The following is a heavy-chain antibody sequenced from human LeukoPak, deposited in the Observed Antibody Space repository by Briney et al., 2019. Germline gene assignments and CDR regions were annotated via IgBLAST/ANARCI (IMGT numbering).Heavy chain of an antibody. CDR2: IYHSGST. V-gene: IGHV4-30-2*01. D-gene: IGHD6-25*01. Sequence: ASETLSLTCTVSGGSISSGGYYWSWIRQPPGKGREWIGYIYHSGSTYYNPSLKSRVTISVDRSKNQFSLKLSSVTAADTAVYYCARDIAAQGGAFDIWGQGTMVTVSS. CDR1: GGSISSGGYY. CDR3: ARDIAAQGGAFDI. J-gene: IGHJ3*02.